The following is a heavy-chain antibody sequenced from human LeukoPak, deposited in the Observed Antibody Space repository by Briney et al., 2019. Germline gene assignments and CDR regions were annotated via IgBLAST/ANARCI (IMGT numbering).Heavy chain of an antibody. CDR1: GGSISSHY. D-gene: IGHD5-18*01. CDR3: ARGGGYSFGHYYFDY. V-gene: IGHV4-59*11. CDR2: VYHSGST. J-gene: IGHJ4*02. Sequence: SETLSLTCSVSGGSISSHYWSWIRQPPGKGLEWIGYVYHSGSTNYNPSLKSRVTISVDTSKNQFSLNLRSVTAADTAVYLCARGGGYSFGHYYFDYWGQGTLVTVSA.